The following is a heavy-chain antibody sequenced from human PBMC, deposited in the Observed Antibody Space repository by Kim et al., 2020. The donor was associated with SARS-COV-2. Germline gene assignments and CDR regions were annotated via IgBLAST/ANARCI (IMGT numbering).Heavy chain of an antibody. V-gene: IGHV4-34*01. CDR3: ARGQGTMVRGVNNWFDP. D-gene: IGHD3-10*01. Sequence: LKSRVTISVDTSKNQFSLKLSSVTAADTAVYYCARGQGTMVRGVNNWFDPWGQGTLVTVSS. J-gene: IGHJ5*02.